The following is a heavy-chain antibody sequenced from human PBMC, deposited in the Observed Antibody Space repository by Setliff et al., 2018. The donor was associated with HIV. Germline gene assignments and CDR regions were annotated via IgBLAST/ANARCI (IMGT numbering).Heavy chain of an antibody. J-gene: IGHJ6*02. CDR1: GFLMTAYG. D-gene: IGHD2-21*02. CDR2: FTSYNNKA. Sequence: WASVKVSCKISGFLMTAYGINWVRQAPGQGPERMGWFTSYNNKADFAPKFQGRVTLTTDTFTSTAYMELRSLRSDDTAVYYCARGGDPPYYFLGMDVWGQGTSVTV. V-gene: IGHV1-18*01. CDR3: ARGGDPPYYFLGMDV.